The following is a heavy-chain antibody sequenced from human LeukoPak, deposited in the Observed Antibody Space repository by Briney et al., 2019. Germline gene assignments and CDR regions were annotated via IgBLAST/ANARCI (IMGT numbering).Heavy chain of an antibody. CDR3: AREGGYSGYDGIY. CDR2: IIPILGIA. Sequence: SVKVSCKASXGTFSXYAXSXVXXAXXXXXXXMGRIIPILGIANYAQKFQGRVTITADKSTSTAYMELSSLRSEDTAVYYCAREGGYSGYDGIYWGQGTLVTVSS. J-gene: IGHJ4*02. V-gene: IGHV1-69*04. D-gene: IGHD5-12*01. CDR1: XGTFSXYA.